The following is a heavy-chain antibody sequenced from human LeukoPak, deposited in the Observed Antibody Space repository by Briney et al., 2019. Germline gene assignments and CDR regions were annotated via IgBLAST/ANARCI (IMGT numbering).Heavy chain of an antibody. CDR1: GYTFTGYY. V-gene: IGHV1-2*02. D-gene: IGHD3-3*01. J-gene: IGHJ4*02. Sequence: ASVKVSCEASGYTFTGYYMHWVRQAPGQGLEWMGWINPNSGGTNYAQKFQGRVTMTRDTSISTAYMELSRLRSGDTAVYYCAIYDFWSGYAFDYWGQGTLVTVSS. CDR2: INPNSGGT. CDR3: AIYDFWSGYAFDY.